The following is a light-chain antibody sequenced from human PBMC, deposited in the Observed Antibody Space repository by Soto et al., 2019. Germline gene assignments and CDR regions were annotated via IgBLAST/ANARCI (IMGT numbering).Light chain of an antibody. J-gene: IGLJ1*01. CDR1: SSNIGAGYD. CDR3: QSYDSSLSGSRI. Sequence: QSVLTQPPSVSGAPGQRVTISCTGSSSNIGAGYDVHWYQQLPGTAPKFLIYVNNNRPSGVPDRFSGSKSGTSASLAITGLQAEDEADYYCQSYDSSLSGSRIFGPGTKLTVL. V-gene: IGLV1-40*01. CDR2: VNN.